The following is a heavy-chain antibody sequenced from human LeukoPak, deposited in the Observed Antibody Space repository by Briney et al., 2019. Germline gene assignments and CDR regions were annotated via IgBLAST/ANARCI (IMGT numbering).Heavy chain of an antibody. D-gene: IGHD5-18*01. Sequence: PAGGSLRLSSAASGFTFSSYGMHWVRQAPGKGLEWVSYISSSSSTIYYADSVKGRFTISRDNAKNSLYLQMNSLRDEDTAVYYCARRQLWFEEYYFDYWGQGTLVTVSS. CDR2: ISSSSSTI. CDR1: GFTFSSYG. CDR3: ARRQLWFEEYYFDY. V-gene: IGHV3-48*02. J-gene: IGHJ4*02.